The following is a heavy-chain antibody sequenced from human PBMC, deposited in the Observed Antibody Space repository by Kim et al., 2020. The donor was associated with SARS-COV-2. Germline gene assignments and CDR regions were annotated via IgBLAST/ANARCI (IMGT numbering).Heavy chain of an antibody. CDR1: GDSISDRNYH. Sequence: SETLSLTCTVSGDSISDRNYHWGWIRQAPGKGLEWIGSINYSGRTFFNPSLKRRVTSSMDTSQNHFFLNLTSMTAADTAVYYCARVRWFIFWPHFSYWG. CDR2: INYSGRT. CDR3: ARVRWFIFWPHFSY. V-gene: IGHV4-39*07. D-gene: IGHD3-9*01. J-gene: IGHJ4*01.